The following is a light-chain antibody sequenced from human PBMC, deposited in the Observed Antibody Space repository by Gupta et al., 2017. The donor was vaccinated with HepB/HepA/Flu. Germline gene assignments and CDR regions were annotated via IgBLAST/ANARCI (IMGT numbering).Light chain of an antibody. J-gene: IGKJ1*01. CDR2: GAS. CDR3: QQYNNWPPWT. CDR1: QSVSSN. V-gene: IGKV3-15*01. Sequence: ETTPLPATQSVSPGERATLSCRASQSVSSNLAWYQQKPGQAPRLLIYGASTRATGIPARFSGSGSGTEFTLTISSLQSEDFAVYYCQQYNNWPPWTFGQGTKVEIK.